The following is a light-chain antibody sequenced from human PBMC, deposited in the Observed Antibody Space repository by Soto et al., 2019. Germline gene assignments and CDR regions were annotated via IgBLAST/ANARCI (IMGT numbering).Light chain of an antibody. CDR2: AAS. CDR1: QSISSS. Sequence: DIEMTQSPSSLSASVGETITITCRASQSISSSLNWFQHSPGQPPKLLLFAASNLHAGVPPRFNGSGSGTSFSLTIRSLQPEDFATYYCQQSFNLPRTFGPGTRVEFK. V-gene: IGKV1-39*01. CDR3: QQSFNLPRT. J-gene: IGKJ1*01.